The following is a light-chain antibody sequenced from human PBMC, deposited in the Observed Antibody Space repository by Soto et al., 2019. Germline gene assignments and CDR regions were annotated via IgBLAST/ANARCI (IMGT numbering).Light chain of an antibody. CDR2: GAS. J-gene: IGKJ4*01. V-gene: IGKV3-20*01. Sequence: EIVLTQSPGTLSLSPGERATLSCRASQSVSSSYLAWYQQKPGQAPRLLIYGASSRTTGIPDRFSGSGSGTDFTLTISRLEPEDFAVYYCQQYGSSPKFTFGGGTK. CDR1: QSVSSSY. CDR3: QQYGSSPKFT.